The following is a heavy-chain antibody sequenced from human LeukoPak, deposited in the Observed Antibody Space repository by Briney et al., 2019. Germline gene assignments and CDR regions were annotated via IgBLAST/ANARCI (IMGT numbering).Heavy chain of an antibody. CDR1: GFTFSSYA. Sequence: GGSLRLSCAASGFTFSSYAMHWVRQAPGKGLEWVAVISYDGSDKYYADSVKGRFTISRDNSKNTLYLQMNSLRVEDTAVYYCARRYDFWSGSVYGMDVWGQGTTVTVSS. CDR2: ISYDGSDK. CDR3: ARRYDFWSGSVYGMDV. V-gene: IGHV3-30-3*01. J-gene: IGHJ6*02. D-gene: IGHD3-3*01.